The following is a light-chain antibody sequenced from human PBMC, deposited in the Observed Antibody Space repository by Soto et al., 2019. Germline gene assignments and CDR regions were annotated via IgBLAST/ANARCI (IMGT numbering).Light chain of an antibody. Sequence: EIVITQSPATLSVSPGERATLSCRASQSVSSNFAWYQQSPAQAPRRLIYDVSTRATGVPTRFGGSGSGTEFTLTISSLQSEDFAVYYCQQYHDWPLTFGGGTRVEIK. V-gene: IGKV3D-15*01. J-gene: IGKJ4*01. CDR3: QQYHDWPLT. CDR1: QSVSSN. CDR2: DVS.